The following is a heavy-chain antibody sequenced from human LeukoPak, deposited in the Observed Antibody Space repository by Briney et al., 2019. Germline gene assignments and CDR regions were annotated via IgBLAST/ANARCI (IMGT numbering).Heavy chain of an antibody. CDR1: GGSFSGYY. J-gene: IGHJ4*02. V-gene: IGHV4-34*01. CDR2: INHSGST. CDR3: AKASWVSNTDAVR. D-gene: IGHD1/OR15-1a*01. Sequence: SETLSLTCAVYGGSFSGYYWSWIRQPPGKGLEWIGEINHSGSTNYNPSLKSRVTISVDTSKNQFSLKLSSVTAADTAVYYCAKASWVSNTDAVRWGQGTLVTVSS.